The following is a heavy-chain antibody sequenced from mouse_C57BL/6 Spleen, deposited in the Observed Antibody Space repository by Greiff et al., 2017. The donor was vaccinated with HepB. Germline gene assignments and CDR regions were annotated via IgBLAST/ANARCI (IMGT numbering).Heavy chain of an antibody. Sequence: VQLVESGAELARPGASVKMSCKASGYTFTSYTMHWVKQRPGQGLEWIGYINPSSGYTKYNQKFKDKATLTADKSSSTAYMQLSSLTSEDSAVYYCARGSLYYGSYYAMDYWGQGTSVTVSS. D-gene: IGHD1-1*01. CDR2: INPSSGYT. J-gene: IGHJ4*01. CDR1: GYTFTSYT. CDR3: ARGSLYYGSYYAMDY. V-gene: IGHV1-4*01.